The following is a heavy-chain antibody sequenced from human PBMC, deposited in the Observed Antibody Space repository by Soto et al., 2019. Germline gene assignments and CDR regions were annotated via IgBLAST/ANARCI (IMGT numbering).Heavy chain of an antibody. Sequence: GASVKVSCKASGGTFTSYAMHWVRQAPGQRLEWMGWINAGNGNTKYSQKFQGRVAITRDTSASTAYMELSSLRSEDTAVYYCARDPTYCSGGSCYQIGNWFDPWGQGTLVTVSS. CDR2: INAGNGNT. CDR3: ARDPTYCSGGSCYQIGNWFDP. CDR1: GGTFTSYA. D-gene: IGHD2-15*01. V-gene: IGHV1-3*01. J-gene: IGHJ5*02.